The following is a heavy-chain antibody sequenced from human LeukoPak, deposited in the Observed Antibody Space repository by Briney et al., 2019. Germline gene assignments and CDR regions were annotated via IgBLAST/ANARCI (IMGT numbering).Heavy chain of an antibody. CDR3: ARAPGIAAAHNWFDP. D-gene: IGHD6-13*01. J-gene: IGHJ5*02. CDR2: IYSGGST. Sequence: GGSLRLSCAASGFTVSSNYMSWVRQAPGKGLEWVSVIYSGGSTYYADSVKGRFTISRDNAKNTLYLQMNSLRAEDTAVYYCARAPGIAAAHNWFDPWGQGTLVTVSS. V-gene: IGHV3-66*01. CDR1: GFTVSSNY.